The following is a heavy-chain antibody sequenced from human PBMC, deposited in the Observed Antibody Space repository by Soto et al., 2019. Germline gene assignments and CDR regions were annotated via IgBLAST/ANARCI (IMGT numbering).Heavy chain of an antibody. D-gene: IGHD6-13*01. Sequence: GESLKISCKGSGYSFTSYWISWVRQMPGKGLEWMGRIDPSDSYTNYSPSFQGHVTISADKSISTAYLQWSSLKASDTAMYYCARDMSGGAAAGNYYYYGMDGWGQGTTVTVSS. CDR2: IDPSDSYT. V-gene: IGHV5-10-1*01. CDR1: GYSFTSYW. CDR3: ARDMSGGAAAGNYYYYGMDG. J-gene: IGHJ6*02.